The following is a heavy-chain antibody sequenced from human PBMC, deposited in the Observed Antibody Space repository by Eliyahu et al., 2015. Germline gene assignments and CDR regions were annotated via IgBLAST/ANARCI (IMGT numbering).Heavy chain of an antibody. Sequence: EVQLVQSGAEVKKPGESLKISCKASGYSFTSYWIGWVRQMPGKGLEWMGXIYPGDSDTRYSPSFQGQVTISADKSISTAYLQWSSLKASDTAMYYCARRSGSSSSSYYYYYMDVWGKGTTVTVSS. J-gene: IGHJ6*03. CDR2: IYPGDSDT. CDR1: GYSFTSYW. D-gene: IGHD6-6*01. V-gene: IGHV5-51*01. CDR3: ARRSGSSSSSYYYYYMDV.